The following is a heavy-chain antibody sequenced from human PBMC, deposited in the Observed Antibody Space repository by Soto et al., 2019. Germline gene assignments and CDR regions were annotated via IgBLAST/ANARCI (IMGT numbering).Heavy chain of an antibody. D-gene: IGHD2-15*01. CDR2: IYWDDDK. CDR3: AHALRRRDCSGGRCYSFDY. J-gene: IGHJ4*02. CDR1: GFSLSTSGVG. V-gene: IGHV2-5*02. Sequence: SGPTLVKPTQTLALTCTFSGFSLSTSGVGVGWIRQAPGKALEWLAVIYWDDDKRYRPSLKSRLTIIKDTSKNQVVLIMPNMDPVDTATYYCAHALRRRDCSGGRCYSFDYWGQGTLVTVSS.